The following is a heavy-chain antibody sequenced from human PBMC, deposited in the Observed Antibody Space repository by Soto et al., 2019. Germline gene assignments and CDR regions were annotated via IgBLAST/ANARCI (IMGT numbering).Heavy chain of an antibody. CDR2: IGGSGGST. Sequence: GGSLRLSCAASGFTCSRYAMSWVRQAPGKGLEWVSSIGGSGGSTYYADSVKGRFTISRDISKNTLYLQMNSLRAEDTAVYYCAKGYSISWYYFDYWGQGTLVTVSS. D-gene: IGHD6-13*01. J-gene: IGHJ4*02. CDR3: AKGYSISWYYFDY. V-gene: IGHV3-23*01. CDR1: GFTCSRYA.